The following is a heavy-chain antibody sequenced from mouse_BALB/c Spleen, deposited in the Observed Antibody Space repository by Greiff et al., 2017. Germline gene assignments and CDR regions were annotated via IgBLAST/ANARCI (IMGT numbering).Heavy chain of an antibody. CDR2: IRLKSNNYAT. V-gene: IGHV6-6*02. CDR3: TSAYYGNTWFAY. D-gene: IGHD2-10*01. Sequence: EVKVEESGGGLVQPGGSMKLSCVASGFTFSNYWMNWVRQSPEKGLEWVAEIRLKSNNYATHYAESVKGRFTISRDDSKSSVYLQMNNLRAEDTGIYYCTSAYYGNTWFAYWGQGTLVTVSA. CDR1: GFTFSNYW. J-gene: IGHJ3*01.